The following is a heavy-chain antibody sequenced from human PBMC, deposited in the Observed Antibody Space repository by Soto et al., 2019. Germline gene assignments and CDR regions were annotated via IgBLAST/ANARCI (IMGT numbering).Heavy chain of an antibody. Sequence: QLQLQESGPGLVKPSETLSLTCTVSGGSISSSSYYWGWIRQPPGKGLEWIGIIYYSGSTYYNPSLKSRVTISVDTSKNQFSLKLSSVTAADTAVYYCARHSTYYYGSGRSWGQGTMVTVSS. CDR2: IYYSGST. CDR1: GGSISSSSYY. V-gene: IGHV4-39*01. CDR3: ARHSTYYYGSGRS. D-gene: IGHD3-10*01. J-gene: IGHJ3*01.